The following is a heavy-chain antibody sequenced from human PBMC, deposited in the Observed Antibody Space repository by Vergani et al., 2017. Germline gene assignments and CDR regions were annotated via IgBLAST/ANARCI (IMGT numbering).Heavy chain of an antibody. CDR3: AKDNGVTTSSDAFDI. J-gene: IGHJ3*02. D-gene: IGHD4-11*01. Sequence: EVQLLESGGGLVQPGGSLRLSCAASGFTFSSYAMSWVRQAPGKGLEWVSAISGSGGSTYYADSVKGRFTISRDNSKNSLYLQMNSLRTEDTALYYCAKDNGVTTSSDAFDIWGQGTMVTVSS. CDR2: ISGSGGST. CDR1: GFTFSSYA. V-gene: IGHV3-23*01.